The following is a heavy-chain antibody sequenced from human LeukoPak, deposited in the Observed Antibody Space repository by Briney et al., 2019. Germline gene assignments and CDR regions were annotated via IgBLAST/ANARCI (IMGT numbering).Heavy chain of an antibody. CDR2: INHSGST. Sequence: QPSETLSLTCAVYGGSISHYYWSWIRQSPGKGLECIGEINHSGSTNYNPSLKTRVTISIDTSNNQFSLKLSSVTAADTAVYYCARGRGVKYNSDRIYSFDYWGQGTLVTVSS. CDR3: ARGRGVKYNSDRIYSFDY. J-gene: IGHJ4*02. V-gene: IGHV4-34*01. D-gene: IGHD1-1*01. CDR1: GGSISHYY.